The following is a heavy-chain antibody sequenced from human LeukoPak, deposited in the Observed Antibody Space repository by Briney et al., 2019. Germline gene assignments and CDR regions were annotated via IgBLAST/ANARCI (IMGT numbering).Heavy chain of an antibody. D-gene: IGHD6-13*01. CDR1: GGSISSGDYY. J-gene: IGHJ3*02. V-gene: IGHV4-30-4*08. Sequence: PSQTLSLTCTVSGGSISSGDYYWSWIRPPPGKGLEWIGYLYYSGSTYYNPSLKSRVTILVDTSKNQFSLKLSSVTAADTAVYYCAREGIAAAGFGGDAFDIWGQGTMVTVSS. CDR2: LYYSGST. CDR3: AREGIAAAGFGGDAFDI.